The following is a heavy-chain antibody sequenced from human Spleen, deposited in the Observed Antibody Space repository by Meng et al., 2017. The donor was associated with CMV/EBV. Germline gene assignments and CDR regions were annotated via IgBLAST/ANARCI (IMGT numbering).Heavy chain of an antibody. CDR1: GFTFSDYY. CDR3: ARGGLGYCSSTSCYNGY. Sequence: GESLKISCAASGFTFSDYYMSWIRQAPGKGLEWVSYISSSGSTIYYADSVKGRFTISRDNAKNSLYLQMNSLRAEDTAVYYCARGGLGYCSSTSCYNGYWGQGTLVTVSS. J-gene: IGHJ4*02. CDR2: ISSSGSTI. D-gene: IGHD2-2*02. V-gene: IGHV3-11*04.